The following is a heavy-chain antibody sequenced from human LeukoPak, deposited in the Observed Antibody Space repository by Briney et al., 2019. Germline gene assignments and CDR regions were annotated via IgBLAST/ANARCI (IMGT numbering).Heavy chain of an antibody. CDR1: GFTFSSYR. Sequence: QPGGSLRLSCAASGFTFSSYRMSWVRQAPGKGLEWVANIKQDGSEKYYADSVKVRFTISRDNARNSLYLQMNSLRVEDTAVYYCARDPGSYTSYWGQGTLVTVSS. D-gene: IGHD1-26*01. CDR2: IKQDGSEK. CDR3: ARDPGSYTSY. J-gene: IGHJ4*02. V-gene: IGHV3-7*01.